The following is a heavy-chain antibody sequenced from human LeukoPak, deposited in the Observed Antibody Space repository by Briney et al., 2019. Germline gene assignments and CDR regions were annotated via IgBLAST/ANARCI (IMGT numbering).Heavy chain of an antibody. V-gene: IGHV4-34*01. CDR1: GGSFSDYY. CDR3: ARCGGYVYLDDY. J-gene: IGHJ4*02. D-gene: IGHD5-12*01. CDR2: INRSGNT. Sequence: SETLSLTCAGYGGSFSDYYWTWLRQPAGRGLEWIGEINRSGNTKYNPSLKSRVPISVDTSKNQFSLKLSSVTAADTAVYSCARCGGYVYLDDYWGQGTLVTVSS.